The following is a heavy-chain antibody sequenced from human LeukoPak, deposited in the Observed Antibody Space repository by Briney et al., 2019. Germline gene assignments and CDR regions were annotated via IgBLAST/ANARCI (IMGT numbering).Heavy chain of an antibody. D-gene: IGHD2-2*01. CDR1: GGSFSGYY. CDR3: ARASVGCSSTSCYSTQFDY. CDR2: INHSGST. V-gene: IGHV4-34*01. Sequence: SETLSLTCAVYGGSFSGYYWSWIRQPPGKGLEWIGEINHSGSTNYNPSLKSRVTISVDTSKNQFSLKLSSVTAVDTAVYYCARASVGCSSTSCYSTQFDYWGQGTLVTVSS. J-gene: IGHJ4*02.